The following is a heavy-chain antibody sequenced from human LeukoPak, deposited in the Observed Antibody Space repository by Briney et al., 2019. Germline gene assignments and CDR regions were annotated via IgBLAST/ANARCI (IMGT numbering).Heavy chain of an antibody. V-gene: IGHV3-23*01. CDR3: ARDYAFGVTAPIVGNAFDI. J-gene: IGHJ3*02. CDR1: GFTFSSYA. CDR2: ISGSGGTT. D-gene: IGHD2-21*02. Sequence: GGSLRLSCAASGFTFSSYAMNWVRQAPGKGLEWVSVISGSGGTTYYTDSVKGRFTISRDNSKNTLYLQMNSLRAEDTAVYYCARDYAFGVTAPIVGNAFDIWGQGTMVTVSS.